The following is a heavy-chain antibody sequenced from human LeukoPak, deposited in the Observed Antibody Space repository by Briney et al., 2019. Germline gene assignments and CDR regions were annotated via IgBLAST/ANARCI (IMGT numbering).Heavy chain of an antibody. CDR3: AKDERNWNYNLASQTYD. D-gene: IGHD1-7*01. J-gene: IGHJ4*02. V-gene: IGHV3-30*02. CDR2: IRYDGSNK. Sequence: GGSLRLSCAASGFTFSSYGMHWVRQAPGKGLEWVAFIRYDGSNKYYADSVKGRFTISRDNSKNTLYLQMNSLRAEDTAVYYCAKDERNWNYNLASQTYDWGQGTLVTVSS. CDR1: GFTFSSYG.